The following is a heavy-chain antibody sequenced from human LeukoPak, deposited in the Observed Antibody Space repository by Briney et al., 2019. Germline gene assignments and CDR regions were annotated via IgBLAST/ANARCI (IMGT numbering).Heavy chain of an antibody. J-gene: IGHJ6*02. CDR2: IWYDGSNK. CDR3: ARDGNYCSSTSCYRAPHYYYGMDV. Sequence: GRSLRLSCAASGITFSSYGMHWVRQAPGKGLEWVAVIWYDGSNKYYADSVKGRFTISRDNSKNTLYLQMNSLRAEDTAVYYCARDGNYCSSTSCYRAPHYYYGMDVWGQGTTVTVSS. D-gene: IGHD2-2*02. V-gene: IGHV3-33*01. CDR1: GITFSSYG.